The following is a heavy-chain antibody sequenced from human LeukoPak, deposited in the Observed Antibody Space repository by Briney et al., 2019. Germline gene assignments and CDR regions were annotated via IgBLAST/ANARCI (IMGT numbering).Heavy chain of an antibody. CDR2: IYYSGST. V-gene: IGHV4-39*01. Sequence: SETLSLTCTVSGGSISSSSYYWGWIRQPPGKGLEWIGSIYYSGSTYYNPSLKSRVTISVDTSKNQFSLKLSSVTAADTAVYYCARHPVWFGTPNWFDPWGQGTLVTVSS. D-gene: IGHD3-10*01. CDR1: GGSISSSSYY. CDR3: ARHPVWFGTPNWFDP. J-gene: IGHJ5*02.